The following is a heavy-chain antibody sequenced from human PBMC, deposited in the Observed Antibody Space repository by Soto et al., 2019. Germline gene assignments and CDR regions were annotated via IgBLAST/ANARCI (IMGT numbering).Heavy chain of an antibody. CDR2: ISGSGGST. D-gene: IGHD2-2*01. V-gene: IGHV3-23*01. Sequence: VQLLESGGGLVQPGGSLRLSCAASGFTFSSYAMSWVRQAPGKGLEWVSAISGSGGSTYYADSVKGRFTISRDNSKNTLYLQMNSLRAEDTAVYYCAKAPGDIVVVPAAINDAFDIWGQGTMVTVSS. J-gene: IGHJ3*02. CDR3: AKAPGDIVVVPAAINDAFDI. CDR1: GFTFSSYA.